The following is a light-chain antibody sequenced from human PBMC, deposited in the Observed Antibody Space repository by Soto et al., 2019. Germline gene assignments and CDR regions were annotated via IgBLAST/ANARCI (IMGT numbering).Light chain of an antibody. CDR1: QSISTW. CDR3: QQCNSFSWT. CDR2: DAS. J-gene: IGKJ1*01. V-gene: IGKV1-5*01. Sequence: DIQMTQSPSSLSASVGDSVTITCRASQSISTWLAWYQQKPGKAPKLLIYDASSLEGGVPSRFSGSGSGTEFTLTISGLQPDDFATYYCQQCNSFSWTFGQGTKVDIK.